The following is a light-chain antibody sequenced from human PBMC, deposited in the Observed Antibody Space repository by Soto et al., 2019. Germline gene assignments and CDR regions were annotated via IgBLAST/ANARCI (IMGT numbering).Light chain of an antibody. Sequence: QSVLTQPPSVSGAPGQTVTISCTGSSSNIGAGFDVHWYQQLPGTAPKLLIYSNGNRPSVVPDRFSGSKSGTSASLAITGLQAEDEADYYCQSYDSRLRGVFGTGTKVTVL. CDR3: QSYDSRLRGV. J-gene: IGLJ1*01. CDR2: SNG. CDR1: SSNIGAGFD. V-gene: IGLV1-40*01.